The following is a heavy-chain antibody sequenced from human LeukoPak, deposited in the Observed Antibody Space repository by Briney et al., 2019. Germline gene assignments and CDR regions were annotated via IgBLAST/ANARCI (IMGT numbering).Heavy chain of an antibody. CDR1: GGSISSSNW. CDR3: ARNYGGVSGATAFDI. V-gene: IGHV4-4*02. D-gene: IGHD4-23*01. CDR2: IYHSAST. Sequence: IPSGTLSLTCAVSGGSISSSNWWSWVRQPPGKGLEWIGEIYHSASTNYNPSLKSRVTISVDTYKNQFSLKLSSVTAADTAVYYCARNYGGVSGATAFDIWGQGTMVAVSS. J-gene: IGHJ3*02.